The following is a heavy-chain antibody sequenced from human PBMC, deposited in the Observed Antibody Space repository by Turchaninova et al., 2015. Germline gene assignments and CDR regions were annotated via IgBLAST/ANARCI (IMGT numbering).Heavy chain of an antibody. D-gene: IGHD3-10*01. Sequence: QVQLIHSGSEWKKPGASVKVSCKASGYTFTNHAVKWVRQAPGQGLEWMGWINTDTGSPTYAQGFTGLFVFSLDTSVSTSYLQISSLKAEDTGVYYCARDAAGSYNWFDPWGQGTLVTVSS. CDR2: INTDTGSP. CDR1: GYTFTNHA. V-gene: IGHV7-4-1*02. J-gene: IGHJ5*02. CDR3: ARDAAGSYNWFDP.